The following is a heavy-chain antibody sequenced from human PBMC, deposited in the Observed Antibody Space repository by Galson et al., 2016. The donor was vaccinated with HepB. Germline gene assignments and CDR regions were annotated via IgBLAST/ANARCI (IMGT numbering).Heavy chain of an antibody. Sequence: SLRLSCAASGFTFSTYWMHWVRQVPGMGLVWVSRVNSDGSRTTYVDSVKGRFTISIDNAQNSLYLQMNSLRAEDTAVYYCARGHPRGRYDYTSGNYNNVVCDVWGQGTLFPVSP. CDR2: VNSDGSRT. V-gene: IGHV3-74*01. CDR3: ARGHPRGRYDYTSGNYNNVVCDV. CDR1: GFTFSTYW. J-gene: IGHJ4*01. D-gene: IGHD3-10*01.